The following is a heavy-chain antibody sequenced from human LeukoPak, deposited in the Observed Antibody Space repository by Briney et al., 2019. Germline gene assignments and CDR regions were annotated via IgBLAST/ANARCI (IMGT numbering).Heavy chain of an antibody. CDR2: IFYSGTT. J-gene: IGHJ4*02. CDR1: GGSISNHY. D-gene: IGHD3-3*01. V-gene: IGHV4-59*08. Sequence: PSETLSLTCTVSGGSISNHYWSWLRQPPGKGLEYIGYIFYSGTTNYNPSLKSRVSISVDTSKNQFSLKLRSVTAADTAVYYGARLQFWSGHDYWGQGTLVTVSS. CDR3: ARLQFWSGHDY.